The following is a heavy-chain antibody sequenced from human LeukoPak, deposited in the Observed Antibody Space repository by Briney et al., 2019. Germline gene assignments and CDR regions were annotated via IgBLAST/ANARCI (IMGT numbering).Heavy chain of an antibody. J-gene: IGHJ5*01. V-gene: IGHV6-1*01. CDR3: ARAVAGTEGWFNS. D-gene: IGHD1-1*01. CDR2: TYYRSKWYN. CDR1: GDSVFSDSAA. Sequence: SQTLSLTCAISGDSVFSDSAAWNWIRQSPSRDLEWLGRTYYRSKWYNDYSAFVKSRIIINPDTSKNQFSLQLNSVTPEDTAVYYCARAVAGTEGWFNSWGQGTLVTVSS.